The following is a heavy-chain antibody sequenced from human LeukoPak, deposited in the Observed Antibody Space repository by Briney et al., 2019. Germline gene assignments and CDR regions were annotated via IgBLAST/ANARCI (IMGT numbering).Heavy chain of an antibody. CDR2: INHSGST. V-gene: IGHV4-34*01. Sequence: SETLSLTCAVYGGSFSGYYWSWIRQPPGKGLEWIGEINHSGSTNYNPSLKSRVIISVDTSKNQFSLKLSSVTAADTAVYYCARFSRFTGYNWFDPWGQGTLVTVSS. CDR3: ARFSRFTGYNWFDP. D-gene: IGHD3-3*01. CDR1: GGSFSGYY. J-gene: IGHJ5*02.